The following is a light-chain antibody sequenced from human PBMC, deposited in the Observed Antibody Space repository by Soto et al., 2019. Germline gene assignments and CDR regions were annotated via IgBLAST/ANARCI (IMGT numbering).Light chain of an antibody. CDR2: SDN. CDR3: AAWDDSLPGPMM. V-gene: IGLV1-44*01. CDR1: SSNIGSNT. Sequence: QSVLTQPPSTSGTPGQRVTISCSGSSSNIGSNTVNWYQQLPRTAPKLLIYSDNQRPSGVPDRFSGSKSGTSASLAISGLQSEDEADYYCAAWDDSLPGPMMFGGGTQLTVL. J-gene: IGLJ3*02.